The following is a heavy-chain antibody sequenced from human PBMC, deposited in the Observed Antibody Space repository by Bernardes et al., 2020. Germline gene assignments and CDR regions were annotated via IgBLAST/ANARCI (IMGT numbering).Heavy chain of an antibody. CDR3: ARGYCSSTSCSSNWFDP. Sequence: SEPLSLTCTVSGGSISSYYWSWIRQPPGKGLEWIGYIYYSGSTNYNPSLKSRVTISVDTSKNQFSLKLSSVTAADTAVYYCARGYCSSTSCSSNWFDPWGQGTLVTVSS. CDR1: GGSISSYY. V-gene: IGHV4-59*01. J-gene: IGHJ5*02. D-gene: IGHD2-2*01. CDR2: IYYSGST.